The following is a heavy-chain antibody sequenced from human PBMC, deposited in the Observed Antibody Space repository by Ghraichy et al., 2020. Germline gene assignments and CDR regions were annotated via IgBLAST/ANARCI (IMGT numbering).Heavy chain of an antibody. CDR2: IYHRGGT. Sequence: TLSLTCTVSGGSISSGDYSWNWVRQPPGKGLEWIGNIYHRGGTDYNPSLKNRVTISVDTSKNLFSLKVSSVTAADTAVYYCARGEGAWGRGTTVTVSS. CDR3: ARGEGA. V-gene: IGHV4-30-4*01. CDR1: GGSISSGDYS. J-gene: IGHJ6*02.